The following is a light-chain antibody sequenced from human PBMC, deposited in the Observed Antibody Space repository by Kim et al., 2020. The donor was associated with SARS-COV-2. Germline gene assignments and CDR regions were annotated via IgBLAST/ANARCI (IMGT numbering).Light chain of an antibody. CDR3: QQYNSYPYT. CDR1: HVISNF. Sequence: SASLGDTVTITCRASHVISNFLGWFQQKPGKAPKSLIYGAFNLQSGVPSRFSGSESGTNFSLTISDLQPEDFATYYCQQYNSYPYTFGQGTKLEI. J-gene: IGKJ2*01. V-gene: IGKV1-16*01. CDR2: GAF.